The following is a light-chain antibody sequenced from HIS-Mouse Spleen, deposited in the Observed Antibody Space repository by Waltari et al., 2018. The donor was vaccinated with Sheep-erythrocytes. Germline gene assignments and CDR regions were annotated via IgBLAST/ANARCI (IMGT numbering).Light chain of an antibody. CDR1: QRVSSY. V-gene: IGKV3-11*01. J-gene: IGKJ3*01. CDR2: YAS. Sequence: EIVLTQPPATLSLSPGERATLSCRASQRVSSYLAGYQQKPGQAPRLLIYYASNRATGIPARFSGSGSGTDFTLTISSLEPEDFAVYYCQQYGSSLTFGPGTKVDIK. CDR3: QQYGSSLT.